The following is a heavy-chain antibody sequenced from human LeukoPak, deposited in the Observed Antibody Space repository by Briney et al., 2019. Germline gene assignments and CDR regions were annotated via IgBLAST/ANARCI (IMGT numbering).Heavy chain of an antibody. CDR3: ARGLGSGSSPFDY. CDR1: EFIVNNNY. D-gene: IGHD3-10*01. CDR2: IYSGGNT. V-gene: IGHV3-53*01. Sequence: GGSLRLSCADSEFIVNNNYMTWVRQAPGKGLEWVSVIYSGGNTYYADSVKGRFTIFRDNSKNSLYLQMNSLRAEDTAVYYCARGLGSGSSPFDYWGQGTLVTVSS. J-gene: IGHJ4*02.